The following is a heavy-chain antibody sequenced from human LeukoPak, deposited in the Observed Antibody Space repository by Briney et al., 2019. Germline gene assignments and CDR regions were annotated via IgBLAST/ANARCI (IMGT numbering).Heavy chain of an antibody. CDR3: ARGNLAGGEYGMDV. J-gene: IGHJ6*02. D-gene: IGHD3-16*01. CDR2: MNRNSGNT. V-gene: IGHV1-8*01. Sequence: ASVKVSCKASGYTFTIYDINWVRQATGQGLEWMGWMNRNSGNTGYAQKFQGRVTMTRNTSISTAYMELSSLRSEDTAVYYCARGNLAGGEYGMDVWGQGTTVTVSS. CDR1: GYTFTIYD.